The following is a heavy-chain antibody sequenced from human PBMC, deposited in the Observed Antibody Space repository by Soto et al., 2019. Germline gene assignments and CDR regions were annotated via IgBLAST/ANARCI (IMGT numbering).Heavy chain of an antibody. D-gene: IGHD2-15*01. Sequence: SETLSLTCTVSGGSISSGGYYWSWIRQHPGKGLEWIGYIYYSGSTYYNPSLKSRVTISVDTSKNQFSLKLSSVTAADTAVYYCARGIYCSGGSCYSSYYYYMDVWGKGTTVTVSS. V-gene: IGHV4-31*03. CDR2: IYYSGST. CDR1: GGSISSGGYY. J-gene: IGHJ6*03. CDR3: ARGIYCSGGSCYSSYYYYMDV.